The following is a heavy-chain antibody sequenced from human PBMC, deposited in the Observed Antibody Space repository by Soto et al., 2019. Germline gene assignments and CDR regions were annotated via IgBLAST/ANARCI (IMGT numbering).Heavy chain of an antibody. D-gene: IGHD4-17*01. V-gene: IGHV4-30-4*01. J-gene: IGHJ4*02. CDR1: GGSISSGDYY. Sequence: QVQLQESGPGLVKPSQTLSLTCTVSGGSISSGDYYWSWIRQPPGKGLEWIGYIYYSGSTYYYPSGKSRVTLSVDTSMTQSSLTLSSVPAADPALYSCAIYGVNSVYCDYWGQGTVVTVSS. CDR2: IYYSGST. CDR3: AIYGVNSVYCDY.